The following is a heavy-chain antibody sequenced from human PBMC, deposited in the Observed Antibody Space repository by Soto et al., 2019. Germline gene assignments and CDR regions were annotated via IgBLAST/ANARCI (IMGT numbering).Heavy chain of an antibody. CDR2: IYYSGST. Sequence: TSETLSLTCSVSAGSTSSGIYYWSWIRQHPGKGLEWIGYIYYSGSTYYNPSLKSRVTISIDTSKNQFSLKLTSVTAADTAVYYCARQDGSGVYYHWFDPWGQGTLVTVSS. CDR3: ARQDGSGVYYHWFDP. J-gene: IGHJ5*02. CDR1: AGSTSSGIYY. D-gene: IGHD3-10*01. V-gene: IGHV4-31*03.